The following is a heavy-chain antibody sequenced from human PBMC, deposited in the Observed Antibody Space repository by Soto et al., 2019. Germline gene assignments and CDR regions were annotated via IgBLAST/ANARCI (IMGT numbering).Heavy chain of an antibody. J-gene: IGHJ6*03. CDR1: GGSISSSSYY. CDR2: IYYSGST. V-gene: IGHV4-39*01. Sequence: QLQLQESGPGLVKPSETLSLTCTVSGGSISSSSYYWGWIRQPPGKGLEWIGSIYYSGSTYYNPSLKSRVTISVDTSKNQFSLKLSSVTAADTAEYYCARHKYQLISVYYYMDVWGKGTTVTVSS. D-gene: IGHD2-2*01. CDR3: ARHKYQLISVYYYMDV.